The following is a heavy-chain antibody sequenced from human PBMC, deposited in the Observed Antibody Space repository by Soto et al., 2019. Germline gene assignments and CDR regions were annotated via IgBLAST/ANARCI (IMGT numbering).Heavy chain of an antibody. CDR2: INPSSGAT. CDR1: GDTFTSEF. D-gene: IGHD3-10*01. Sequence: QEQLVQSGAEVKEPGASLKVSCKASGDTFTSEFIHWVRQAPGQGLEWMGSINPSSGATLNAQKFQGRLTLTTDTSTSTVYMDLNSLKSEASAVYYCASRVLSDMDVWGQGTTVTVSS. J-gene: IGHJ6*02. V-gene: IGHV1-46*01. CDR3: ASRVLSDMDV.